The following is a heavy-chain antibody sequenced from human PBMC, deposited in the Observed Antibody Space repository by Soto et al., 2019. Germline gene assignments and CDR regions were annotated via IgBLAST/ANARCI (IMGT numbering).Heavy chain of an antibody. CDR2: IYYSGST. V-gene: IGHV4-59*01. J-gene: IGHJ4*02. CDR3: AVGGYGGNSRHFDY. Sequence: QVQLQESGPGLVKPSETLSLTCTVSGGSISSYYWSWIRQPPGKGLEWIGYIYYSGSTNYNPSLKSRVTISVDTSKNQFSLKLSSVTAADKAVYYCAVGGYGGNSRHFDYWGQGNLVTVSS. D-gene: IGHD2-21*01. CDR1: GGSISSYY.